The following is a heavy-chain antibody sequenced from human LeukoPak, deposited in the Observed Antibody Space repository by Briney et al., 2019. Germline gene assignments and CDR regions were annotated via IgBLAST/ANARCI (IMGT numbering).Heavy chain of an antibody. D-gene: IGHD5-18*01. Sequence: PGGSLRLSCAASGFTFSTYAMTWVRQAPGKGLEWVSAISGSGRNTYYADSVKGRFTISRDNSKNTLYLQVNSLRADDTAVYYCAKRDSAGLHYFDYWGQGTLVTVSS. V-gene: IGHV3-23*01. CDR2: ISGSGRNT. CDR1: GFTFSTYA. CDR3: AKRDSAGLHYFDY. J-gene: IGHJ4*02.